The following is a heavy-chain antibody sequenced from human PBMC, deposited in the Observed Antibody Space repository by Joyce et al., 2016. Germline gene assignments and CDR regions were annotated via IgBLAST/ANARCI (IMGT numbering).Heavy chain of an antibody. CDR2: IYSSGNT. V-gene: IGHV4-59*01. CDR1: DGSINNNY. J-gene: IGHJ2*01. Sequence: QVQLQESGPGLVKPSETLSLTCTVSDGSINNNYWSWIRKPPGKGLEWIAYIYSSGNTNYNPSLKSRVTISADTSKNQFSLKRSSVTAADTALYFCARLEVVLSAAAKKADWYFDLWGRGTLVTVSS. CDR3: ARLEVVLSAAAKKADWYFDL. D-gene: IGHD2-2*01.